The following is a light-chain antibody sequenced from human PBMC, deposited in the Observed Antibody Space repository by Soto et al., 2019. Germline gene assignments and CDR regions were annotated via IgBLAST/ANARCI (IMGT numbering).Light chain of an antibody. J-gene: IGKJ1*01. Sequence: DIQMTQSPSTLSAAVGYRFTITGGASQTISSWLAWYQQKPGQAPKLLIFKASSLQTGVPSKFSGSGSGTDFTLTISSLQPDDFATYYCQQYDSYPWTFGHGTTV. CDR3: QQYDSYPWT. V-gene: IGKV1-5*03. CDR1: QTISSW. CDR2: KAS.